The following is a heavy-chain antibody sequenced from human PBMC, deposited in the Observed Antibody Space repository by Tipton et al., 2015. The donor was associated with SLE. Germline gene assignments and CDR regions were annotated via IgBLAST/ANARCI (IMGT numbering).Heavy chain of an antibody. J-gene: IGHJ4*02. CDR3: AKGGQKNYADHAY. CDR1: GGSFSGYY. D-gene: IGHD4-17*01. CDR2: LNHGGSI. Sequence: TLSLTCVVYGGSFSGYYWSWIRQPPGKGLEWVGELNHGGSINYNPSLESRVTISIDTSKNQFSLKLNSVTAADTAVYYCAKGGQKNYADHAYWGQGTLVTVSS. V-gene: IGHV4-34*01.